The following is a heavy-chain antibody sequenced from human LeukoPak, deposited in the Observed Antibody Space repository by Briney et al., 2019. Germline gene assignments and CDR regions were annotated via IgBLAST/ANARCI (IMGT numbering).Heavy chain of an antibody. Sequence: ASVKVSCKASGYTFTGYYMHWVRQAPGQGLEWMGRINPNSGGTNHAQKFQGRVTMTMDTSISTAYMELSRLRSDDTAVYYCARDKGGSGYYFFWGQGTLVTVSS. CDR1: GYTFTGYY. V-gene: IGHV1-2*06. CDR3: ARDKGGSGYYFF. CDR2: INPNSGGT. D-gene: IGHD3-22*01. J-gene: IGHJ4*02.